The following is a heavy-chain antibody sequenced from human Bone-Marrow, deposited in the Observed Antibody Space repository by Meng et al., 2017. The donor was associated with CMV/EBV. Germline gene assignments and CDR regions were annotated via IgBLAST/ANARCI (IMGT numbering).Heavy chain of an antibody. Sequence: GESLKISCVASGFTFSDYGMHWVRQAPGKGLEWVAFIRFDVTTKFYGDSVKGRFTISRDNSKDTLYLQMNSLRAEDTALYYCAKDYVIVGNDAFDIWGQGTMVTVSS. V-gene: IGHV3-30*02. D-gene: IGHD3-22*01. CDR3: AKDYVIVGNDAFDI. CDR1: GFTFSDYG. J-gene: IGHJ3*02. CDR2: IRFDVTTK.